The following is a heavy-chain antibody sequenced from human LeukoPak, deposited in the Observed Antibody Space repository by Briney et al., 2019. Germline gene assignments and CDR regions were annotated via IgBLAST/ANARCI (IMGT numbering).Heavy chain of an antibody. CDR3: AKDRWVNPIDY. CDR1: GFTFSNYG. CDR2: ISGSGGST. J-gene: IGHJ4*02. D-gene: IGHD1-14*01. Sequence: QPGGTLRLSCAASGFTFSNYGMSWVRQAPGKGLEWVSGISGSGGSTYYADSVKGRFTISRDNSKNTLFLQMSSLRAEDRAVYYCAKDRWVNPIDYWGQGTLVTVSS. V-gene: IGHV3-23*01.